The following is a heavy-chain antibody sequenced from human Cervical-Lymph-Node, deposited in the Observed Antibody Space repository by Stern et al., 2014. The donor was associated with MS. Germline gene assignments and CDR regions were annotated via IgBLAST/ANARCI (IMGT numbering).Heavy chain of an antibody. CDR1: GFSLNTSGMC. CDR3: ARIPYYYDSSGYYSPHYFDY. Sequence: QVTLKESGPALVKPTQTLTLTCTFSGFSLNTSGMCVSWIRQPPGTALEWLALIHWDDDKYYSTSLKTRLTISKDTSKNQVVLTMTDMDPVDTATYYCARIPYYYDSSGYYSPHYFDYWGQGTLVTVSS. J-gene: IGHJ4*02. V-gene: IGHV2-70*01. D-gene: IGHD3-22*01. CDR2: IHWDDDK.